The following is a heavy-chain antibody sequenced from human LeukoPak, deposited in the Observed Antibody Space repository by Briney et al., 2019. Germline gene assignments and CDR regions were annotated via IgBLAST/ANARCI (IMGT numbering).Heavy chain of an antibody. CDR1: GFTFSSYG. CDR2: ISYDGRNK. CDR3: AKGLTTVTHFDY. Sequence: GGSLRLSCAASGFTFSSYGMRWVRQAPGKGLEWVAVISYDGRNKYYVDSVESRFTISRDNSKNTLYLQMNSLRTKCTAVYYCAKGLTTVTHFDYWAQGTLVSVSS. D-gene: IGHD4-17*01. J-gene: IGHJ4*02. V-gene: IGHV3-30*18.